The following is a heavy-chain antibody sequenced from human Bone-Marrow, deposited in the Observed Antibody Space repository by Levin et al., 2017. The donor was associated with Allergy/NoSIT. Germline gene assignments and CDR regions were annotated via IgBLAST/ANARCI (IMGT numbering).Heavy chain of an antibody. D-gene: IGHD2-8*01. CDR3: ARGWRMPDDFDY. CDR1: GGTFSSYT. J-gene: IGHJ4*02. V-gene: IGHV1-69*02. CDR2: IIPILGIA. Sequence: PGESLKISCKASGGTFSSYTISWVRQAPGQGLEWMGRIIPILGIANYAQKFQGRVTITADKSTSTAYMELSSLRSEDTAVYYCARGWRMPDDFDYWGQGTLVTVSS.